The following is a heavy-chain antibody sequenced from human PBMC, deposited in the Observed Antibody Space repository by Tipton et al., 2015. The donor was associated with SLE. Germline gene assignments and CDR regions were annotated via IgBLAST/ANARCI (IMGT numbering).Heavy chain of an antibody. CDR3: AKDMGSWTYALDI. D-gene: IGHD3/OR15-3a*01. CDR2: IQYDGSNR. J-gene: IGHJ3*02. CDR1: GFSFSRNG. V-gene: IGHV3-30*02. Sequence: SLRLSCAASGFSFSRNGMHWVRQAPGKGLEWVSFIQYDGSNRQHADSGEGRIIISRDNSKNTLYLQMNRLRPEDTAVYYCAKDMGSWTYALDIWGQXXMVTVAS.